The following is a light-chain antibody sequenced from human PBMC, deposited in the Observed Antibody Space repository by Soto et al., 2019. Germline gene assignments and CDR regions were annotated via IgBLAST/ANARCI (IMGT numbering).Light chain of an antibody. CDR1: SSDVGHYNY. CDR2: EVT. J-gene: IGLJ3*02. Sequence: QSALTQPASESGSPGQSITISCTGTSSDVGHYNYVSWYQQHPGKAPKLMIYEVTNRPSGVSHRFSGSKSGNTASLTISGLQAEDEADYFCSSYTTSNTLVFGGGTKVTVL. CDR3: SSYTTSNTLV. V-gene: IGLV2-14*01.